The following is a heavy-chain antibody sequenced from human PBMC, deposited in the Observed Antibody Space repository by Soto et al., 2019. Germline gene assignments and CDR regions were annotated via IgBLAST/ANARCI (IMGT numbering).Heavy chain of an antibody. CDR1: GYTFTSYG. CDR2: ISAYNGNT. V-gene: IGHV1-18*01. J-gene: IGHJ3*02. D-gene: IGHD6-13*01. CDR3: ARDESIAAAGPDAFDI. Sequence: ASVKVSCKASGYTFTSYGISWVRQAPGQGLEWMGWISAYNGNTNYAQKLQGRVTMTTDTSTSTAYMELRSLRSDDTAVYYCARDESIAAAGPDAFDIWGQGTMVTVSS.